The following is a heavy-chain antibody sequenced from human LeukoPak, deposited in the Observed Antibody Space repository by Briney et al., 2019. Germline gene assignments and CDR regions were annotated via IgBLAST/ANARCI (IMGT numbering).Heavy chain of an antibody. CDR3: ARARWLHEQDAFGV. Sequence: PSETLSLTCTVSGDSIRSYYWSWIRQPPGKGLEWIGYIYHSGSTNYNPSLKSRVTISVDMSKNQFSLKLTSVTAADTAVYYCARARWLHEQDAFGVWGQGTMLTVSS. D-gene: IGHD5-24*01. CDR2: IYHSGST. V-gene: IGHV4-59*01. CDR1: GDSIRSYY. J-gene: IGHJ3*01.